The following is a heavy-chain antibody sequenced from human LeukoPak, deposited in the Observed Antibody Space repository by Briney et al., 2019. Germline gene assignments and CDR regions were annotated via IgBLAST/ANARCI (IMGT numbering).Heavy chain of an antibody. J-gene: IGHJ4*02. Sequence: GGSLRLSCAASGFTFSDYYMSWIRQAPGKGLEWVANINQDGSDKYYVDSVTGRFTISRDNAQNSLYLQMSSLRAEDTAVYYCARGRFHYDSSGYSSFYHWGQGTLVTVSS. CDR1: GFTFSDYY. CDR2: INQDGSDK. V-gene: IGHV3-7*01. D-gene: IGHD3-22*01. CDR3: ARGRFHYDSSGYSSFYH.